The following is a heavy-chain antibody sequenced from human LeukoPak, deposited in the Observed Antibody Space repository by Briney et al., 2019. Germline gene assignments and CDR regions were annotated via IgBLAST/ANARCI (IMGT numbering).Heavy chain of an antibody. CDR2: IYNPVST. CDR1: GGSISGGSFY. V-gene: IGHV4-39*01. D-gene: IGHD3-22*01. Sequence: SETLSLTCAVSGGSISGGSFYWGWIRQPPGKGLEWIGSIYNPVSTVYNPSLKSRVTISIDTSNNQFSLKLSSVTAADTAIYYCARNTSYTYDRSGYLSDSWGQGTLVTVSS. J-gene: IGHJ4*02. CDR3: ARNTSYTYDRSGYLSDS.